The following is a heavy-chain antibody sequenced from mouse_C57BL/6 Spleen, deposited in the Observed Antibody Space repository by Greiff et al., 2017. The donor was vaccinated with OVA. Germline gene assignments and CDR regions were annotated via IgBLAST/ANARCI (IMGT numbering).Heavy chain of an antibody. CDR1: GYTFTSYW. D-gene: IGHD1-1*01. J-gene: IGHJ2*01. V-gene: IGHV1-53*01. CDR3: ACLIITSVVDFDY. CDR2: INPSNGGT. Sequence: QVQLQQSGTELVKPGASVKLSCKASGYTFTSYWMHWVKQRPGQGLEWIGNINPSNGGTNYNEKFKSKATLTVDKSSSTAFMQLSSLTSDDSAVYYFACLIITSVVDFDYWGQGTTLTVSS.